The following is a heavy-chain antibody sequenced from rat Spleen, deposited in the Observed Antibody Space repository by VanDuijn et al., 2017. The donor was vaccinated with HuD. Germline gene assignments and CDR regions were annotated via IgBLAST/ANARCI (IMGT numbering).Heavy chain of an antibody. Sequence: QVQLKESGPGLVQPSQTLSLTCTVSGFSLPSYNVHWVRQPPGKGLEWMGRMRFNGDTSYNSVLKSRLSISRDTSKNQVFLKVNSLQTDDTGTYYCTTATEGPYVLDAWGQGASVTVSS. CDR2: MRFNGDT. CDR3: TTATEGPYVLDA. CDR1: GFSLPSYN. V-gene: IGHV2-63*01. J-gene: IGHJ4*01. D-gene: IGHD1-11*01.